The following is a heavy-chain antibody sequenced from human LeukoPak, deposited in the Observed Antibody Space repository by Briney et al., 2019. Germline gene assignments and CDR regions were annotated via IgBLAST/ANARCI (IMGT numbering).Heavy chain of an antibody. D-gene: IGHD3-22*01. J-gene: IGHJ4*02. V-gene: IGHV5-51*01. CDR3: ARHSHPARVSSGSYSPFDH. Sequence: GESLKISCKGSGYSFTSNWIAWVRQMPGKGLEWMGIIFPGDSDTRYSPSFQGQVTISADKSMSTAYLQWTSLKASDTAMYYCARHSHPARVSSGSYSPFDHWGQGTLVTVSS. CDR1: GYSFTSNW. CDR2: IFPGDSDT.